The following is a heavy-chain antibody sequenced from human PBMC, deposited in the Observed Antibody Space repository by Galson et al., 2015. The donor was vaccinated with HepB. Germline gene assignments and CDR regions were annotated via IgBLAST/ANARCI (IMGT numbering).Heavy chain of an antibody. CDR1: GYTFTSYA. Sequence: CKASGYTFTSYAMHWVRQAPGQRLEWMGWINAGNGNTKYSQKFQGRVTITRDTSASTAYMELSSLRSEDTVVYYCARDLVAATWWAPDYWGQGTLVTVSS. CDR2: INAGNGNT. D-gene: IGHD2-2*01. CDR3: ARDLVAATWWAPDY. J-gene: IGHJ4*02. V-gene: IGHV1-3*01.